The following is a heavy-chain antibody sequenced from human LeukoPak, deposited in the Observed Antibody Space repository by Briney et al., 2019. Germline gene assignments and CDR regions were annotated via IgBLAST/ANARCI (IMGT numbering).Heavy chain of an antibody. Sequence: GRSLRLSCVVSGPTSGFTFSSYAMHWVRQAPGKGLEWVAFISYDGGSKYYADSVKGRFTISRDNSKNTVFLQMDSLRAEDTAVYYCAESDRYNYDYWGQGALVTVSS. CDR2: ISYDGGSK. V-gene: IGHV3-30-3*01. CDR1: GFTFSSYA. CDR3: AESDRYNYDY. D-gene: IGHD3-22*01. J-gene: IGHJ4*02.